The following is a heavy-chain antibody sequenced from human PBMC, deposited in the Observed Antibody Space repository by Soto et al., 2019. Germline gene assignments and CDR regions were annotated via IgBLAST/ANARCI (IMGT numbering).Heavy chain of an antibody. J-gene: IGHJ3*02. Sequence: GGSLRLSCAASGFTFSSYAMSWVRQAPGKGLEWVPAISGSGGSTYYADSVKGRFTISRDNSKNTLYLQMNSLRAEDTAVYYCAKDGLGQQLGPSAFDIWGQGTMVTVSS. V-gene: IGHV3-23*01. CDR2: ISGSGGST. CDR1: GFTFSSYA. D-gene: IGHD6-13*01. CDR3: AKDGLGQQLGPSAFDI.